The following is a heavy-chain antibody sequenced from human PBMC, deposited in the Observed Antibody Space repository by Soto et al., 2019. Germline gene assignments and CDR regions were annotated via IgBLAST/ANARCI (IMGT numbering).Heavy chain of an antibody. Sequence: GGSLRLSCAASGFTFSSYSMNWVRQAPGKGLEWVSSISSSSSYIYYADSVKGRFTISRDNAKNSLYLQMNSLRAEDTAVYYCASLEWLRRNFDYWGQGTLVTSPQ. CDR1: GFTFSSYS. V-gene: IGHV3-21*01. J-gene: IGHJ4*02. CDR2: ISSSSSYI. CDR3: ASLEWLRRNFDY. D-gene: IGHD5-12*01.